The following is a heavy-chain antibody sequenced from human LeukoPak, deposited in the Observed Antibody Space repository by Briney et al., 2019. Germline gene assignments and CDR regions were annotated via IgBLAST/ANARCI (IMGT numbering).Heavy chain of an antibody. J-gene: IGHJ4*02. D-gene: IGHD3-22*01. CDR1: GGTFSSYA. Sequence: VASVKVSCKASGGTFSSYAISWVRQAPGQGLEWMGGIIPIFGTANYAQKFQGRVTITADESTSTAYMELSSLRSEDTAVYYCARDKEASSGYYYGLVYWGQGTLVTVSS. CDR2: IIPIFGTA. V-gene: IGHV1-69*01. CDR3: ARDKEASSGYYYGLVY.